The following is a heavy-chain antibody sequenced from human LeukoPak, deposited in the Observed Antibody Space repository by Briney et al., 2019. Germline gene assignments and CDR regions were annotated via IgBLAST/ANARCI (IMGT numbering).Heavy chain of an antibody. CDR2: ISGSGGRT. D-gene: IGHD3-22*01. CDR3: ARLSRPYYYDSSGYYAFDY. CDR1: GFTFSNFA. V-gene: IGHV3-23*01. J-gene: IGHJ4*02. Sequence: GGSLRLSCAASGFTFSNFAMSWVRQAPGKGLEWVSAISGSGGRTYYACSVKGRFTISRDTSKNTLYLQMNSLRAEDTAVYYCARLSRPYYYDSSGYYAFDYWGQGTLVTVSS.